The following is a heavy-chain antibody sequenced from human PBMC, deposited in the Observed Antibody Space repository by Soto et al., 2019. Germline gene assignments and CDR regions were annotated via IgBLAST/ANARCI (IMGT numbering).Heavy chain of an antibody. D-gene: IGHD1-1*01. J-gene: IGHJ6*02. CDR3: AADIWNRRYYYYGMDV. V-gene: IGHV1-58*01. CDR1: GFTFTSSA. CDR2: IVIGSGNT. Sequence: SVKVSCKASGFTFTSSAVQWVRQARGQRLEWIGWIVIGSGNTNYAQKFQERVTITRDMSTSTAYMELSSLRSEDTAVYYCAADIWNRRYYYYGMDVWGQGTTVTVSS.